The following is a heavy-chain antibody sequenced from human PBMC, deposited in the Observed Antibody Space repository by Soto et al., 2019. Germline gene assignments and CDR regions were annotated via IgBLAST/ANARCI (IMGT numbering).Heavy chain of an antibody. V-gene: IGHV5-10-1*01. CDR1: GYTFSNYW. J-gene: IGHJ6*02. D-gene: IGHD2-15*01. CDR3: ARRIRTPPRLSHAMDV. Sequence: PGDSLKISCKASGYTFSNYWISWVRQMPGKGLECMGRIDPSDSYTNYSPSFQGHVTISDDNSISTAYLQWSSLKASDTAMYLCARRIRTPPRLSHAMDVWGQGTTVNDSS. CDR2: IDPSDSYT.